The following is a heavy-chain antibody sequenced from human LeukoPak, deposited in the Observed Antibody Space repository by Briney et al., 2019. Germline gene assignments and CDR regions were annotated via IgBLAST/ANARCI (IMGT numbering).Heavy chain of an antibody. D-gene: IGHD6-19*01. V-gene: IGHV3-7*01. CDR3: ARLYSTGCYGGPDY. CDR1: GFSFSSHW. CDR2: IKEDGSET. Sequence: GGSLRLSCAGSGFSFSSHWMSWVRQAPGKGLEWVANIKEDGSETFYVDSVKGRFTVSRDNAKNSLYLQMSSLRAEDTAVYYCARLYSTGCYGGPDYWGQGTLVAVSS. J-gene: IGHJ4*02.